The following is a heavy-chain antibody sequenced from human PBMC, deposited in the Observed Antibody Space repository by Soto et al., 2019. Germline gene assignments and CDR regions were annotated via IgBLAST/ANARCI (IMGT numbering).Heavy chain of an antibody. J-gene: IGHJ4*02. CDR2: ISGSGGST. CDR1: GFTFSSYA. D-gene: IGHD3-9*01. V-gene: IGHV3-23*01. Sequence: EVQLLESGGGLVQPGGSLRLSCAASGFTFSSYAMSWVRQAPGKGLEWVSAISGSGGSTYYADSVKGRFTISRDNSKTTLYLQMNSLRAEDTAVYYCAKDAPPSASHSYYDILAGYMYYFDYWGQGTLVTVSS. CDR3: AKDAPPSASHSYYDILAGYMYYFDY.